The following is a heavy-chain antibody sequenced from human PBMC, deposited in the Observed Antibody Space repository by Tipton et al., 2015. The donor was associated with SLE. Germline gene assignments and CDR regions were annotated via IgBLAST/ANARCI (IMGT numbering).Heavy chain of an antibody. V-gene: IGHV3-23*01. CDR1: GFTFSSYA. D-gene: IGHD3-16*01. CDR3: AKDMGGHDAFDI. CDR2: ISGSGGST. Sequence: SLRLSCAASGFTFSSYAMSWVRQAPGKGLEWVSAISGSGGSTYYADSVKGRFTISRDNSKNSLYLQMNSLRAEDTALYYCAKDMGGHDAFDIWGQGTMVTVSS. J-gene: IGHJ3*02.